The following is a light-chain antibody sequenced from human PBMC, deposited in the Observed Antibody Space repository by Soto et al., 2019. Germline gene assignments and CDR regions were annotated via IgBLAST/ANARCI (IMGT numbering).Light chain of an antibody. V-gene: IGLV3-21*04. J-gene: IGLJ3*02. CDR1: NIGGKS. Sequence: SYELTQPPSVSVAPGKTARITCGGNNIGGKSVHWYQVKPGQAPVLIIYNDGDRPSGIPERFSGSNSGNTATLTVSWVEAGDEADYYCQVWGSNADPYVLFGGGTKLTVL. CDR3: QVWGSNADPYVL. CDR2: NDG.